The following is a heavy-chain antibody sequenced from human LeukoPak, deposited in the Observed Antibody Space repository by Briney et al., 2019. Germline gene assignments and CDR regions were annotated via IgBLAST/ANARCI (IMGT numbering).Heavy chain of an antibody. J-gene: IGHJ4*02. CDR1: GGTVSSYA. Sequence: ASPKLSCKAPGGTVSSYAIGWVRQAPGQGLEWMGRIIPILGIANYAQKLQGRVTITADKSTSTAYMELSSLRSEDTAVYYCARDSGIAAAGGYYFDYWGQGTLVTVSS. V-gene: IGHV1-69*04. D-gene: IGHD6-13*01. CDR3: ARDSGIAAAGGYYFDY. CDR2: IIPILGIA.